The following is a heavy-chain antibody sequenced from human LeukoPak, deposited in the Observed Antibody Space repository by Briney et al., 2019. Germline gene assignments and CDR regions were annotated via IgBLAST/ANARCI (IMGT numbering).Heavy chain of an antibody. CDR2: ISDGSRDT. D-gene: IGHD5-12*01. CDR1: GFNFSSFT. Sequence: GGSLRLSYATSGFNFSSFTMNWVRQAPGKGLEWVSTISDGSRDTHYAGSVKGRFTISRDDSQDIVYLQMDSLRAEDTALYYCTTRLRNHFDYWGQGTQVTVSS. J-gene: IGHJ4*02. CDR3: TTRLRNHFDY. V-gene: IGHV3-23*01.